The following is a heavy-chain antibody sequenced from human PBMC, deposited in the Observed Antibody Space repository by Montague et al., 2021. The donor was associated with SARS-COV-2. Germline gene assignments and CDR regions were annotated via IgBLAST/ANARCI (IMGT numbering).Heavy chain of an antibody. J-gene: IGHJ4*02. Sequence: SETLSLTCAVYGGLFSDYYWSWIRQPPGKGLEWIGEINHRGTSNYNPSLKSRVSISVDTSKNQFSLYLGSVTAADTAVYYCARGRQHFNMIVVVMTGGEYYFAFWGQGTLVTVSS. D-gene: IGHD3-22*01. CDR2: INHRGTS. CDR3: ARGRQHFNMIVVVMTGGEYYFAF. V-gene: IGHV4-34*01. CDR1: GGLFSDYY.